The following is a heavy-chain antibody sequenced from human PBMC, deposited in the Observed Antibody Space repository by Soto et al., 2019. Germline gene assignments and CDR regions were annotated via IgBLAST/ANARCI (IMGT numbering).Heavy chain of an antibody. CDR2: ISSSSSTI. V-gene: IGHV3-48*01. Sequence: GGSLRLSCAASGFTFSSYSMNWVRQAPGKGLEWVSYISSSSSTIYYADSVKGRFTISRDNAKNSLYLQMNSLRAEDTAVYYCARPPKVATTAYFDYWGQGTLVTVSS. CDR1: GFTFSSYS. CDR3: ARPPKVATTAYFDY. D-gene: IGHD5-12*01. J-gene: IGHJ4*02.